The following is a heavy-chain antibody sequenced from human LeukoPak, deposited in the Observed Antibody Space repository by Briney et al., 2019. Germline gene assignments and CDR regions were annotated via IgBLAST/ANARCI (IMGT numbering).Heavy chain of an antibody. CDR3: ARGIYSGYGRLDY. V-gene: IGHV4-34*01. D-gene: IGHD5-12*01. Sequence: PSETPSLTCAVYGGSFSGYYWSWIRQPPGKGLEWIGEINHSGSTNYNPSLKSRVTISVDTSKNQFSLKLSSVTAADTAVYYCARGIYSGYGRLDYWGQGTLVTVSS. CDR1: GGSFSGYY. J-gene: IGHJ4*02. CDR2: INHSGST.